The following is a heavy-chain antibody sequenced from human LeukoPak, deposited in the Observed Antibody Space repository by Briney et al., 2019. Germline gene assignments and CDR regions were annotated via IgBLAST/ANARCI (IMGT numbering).Heavy chain of an antibody. CDR1: GGSISSHY. D-gene: IGHD6-13*01. Sequence: WETPSLTCTVSGGSISSHYWAWIRQPPGKGLEWIGYISYTGSTNYNPTLKSRVTISVDTSKNQFSLKLRSVTAADTAVYYCAREGYSSNWYDYWGQGTLVTVSS. CDR2: ISYTGST. CDR3: AREGYSSNWYDY. J-gene: IGHJ5*01. V-gene: IGHV4-59*11.